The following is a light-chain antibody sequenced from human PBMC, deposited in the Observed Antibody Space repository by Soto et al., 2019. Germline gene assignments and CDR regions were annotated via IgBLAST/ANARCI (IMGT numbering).Light chain of an antibody. J-gene: IGKJ3*01. CDR3: QQYGSSPFT. CDR1: QTVSSSY. V-gene: IGKV3-20*01. CDR2: GAS. Sequence: EIVLTQSPGTLSLSPGERATLSCRASQTVSGASQTVSSSYLAWYQQKPGQAPRLLIYGASSRATGIPDRVSGSGSGTDFTLTISRLEPEDFAVYYCQQYGSSPFTFGPGTKVDIK.